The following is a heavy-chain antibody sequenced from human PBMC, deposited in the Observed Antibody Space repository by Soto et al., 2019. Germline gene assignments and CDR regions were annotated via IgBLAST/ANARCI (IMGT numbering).Heavy chain of an antibody. D-gene: IGHD3-16*01. CDR3: ARGGREVPRIPYDT. Sequence: QVQLVQSGAEVKKPGASVYVSCKASGYTFSDYDVHWVRQAPGQGLEWMGWINPNVGGTNYARKFHGRVTMPRDTSISTVYMTLTRLSPDDTAIYYCARGGREVPRIPYDTWGQGTRVTVSS. CDR1: GYTFSDYD. CDR2: INPNVGGT. J-gene: IGHJ5*02. V-gene: IGHV1-2*02.